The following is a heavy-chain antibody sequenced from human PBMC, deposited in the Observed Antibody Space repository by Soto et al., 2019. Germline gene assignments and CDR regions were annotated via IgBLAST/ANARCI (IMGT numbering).Heavy chain of an antibody. CDR3: ARDSGYSGYDRDY. CDR1: GGTFSSYT. Sequence: SVKVSCKASGGTFSSYTISWVRQAPGQGLEWMGRIIPILGIANYAQKFQGRVTITADKSTSTAYMELSSLRSEDTAVYYCARDSGYSGYDRDYWGQGTLVTVSS. CDR2: IIPILGIA. V-gene: IGHV1-69*04. J-gene: IGHJ4*02. D-gene: IGHD5-12*01.